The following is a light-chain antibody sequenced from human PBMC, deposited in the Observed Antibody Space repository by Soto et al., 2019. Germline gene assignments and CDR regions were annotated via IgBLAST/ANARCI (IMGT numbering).Light chain of an antibody. Sequence: DIQMTQSPSSLSASVGDRVTITCRASQSISIYLNWYQQKPGKAPKLLIYAASSLQSGVPSRFSGSGSGTDFTLTISSLQPEDFAIYYCQQSYSMSYTFGQGTKLEIK. J-gene: IGKJ2*01. CDR3: QQSYSMSYT. V-gene: IGKV1-39*01. CDR2: AAS. CDR1: QSISIY.